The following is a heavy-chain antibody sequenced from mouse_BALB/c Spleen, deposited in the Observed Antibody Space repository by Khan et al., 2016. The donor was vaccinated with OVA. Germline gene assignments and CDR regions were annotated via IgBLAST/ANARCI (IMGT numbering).Heavy chain of an antibody. Sequence: EVQLQELGPGLVKPSQSLSLTCTVTGYSITSDYAWNWIRQFPGNKLEWMGYISYSGSTSYNPSLKSRISITRDTSKNQFVLQLNSVTTEDTATYYCARTIMANWGQGTTLTVSS. CDR3: ARTIMAN. CDR1: GYSITSDYA. CDR2: ISYSGST. J-gene: IGHJ2*01. V-gene: IGHV3-2*02.